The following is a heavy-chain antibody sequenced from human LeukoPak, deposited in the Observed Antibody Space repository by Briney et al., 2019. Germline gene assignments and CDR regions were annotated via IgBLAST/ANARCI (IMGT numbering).Heavy chain of an antibody. CDR1: GDSVSSNSAA. D-gene: IGHD6-13*01. J-gene: IGHJ6*03. CDR3: ARDVGGQQLVNGYYYYYYYMDV. V-gene: IGHV6-1*01. Sequence: SQTLSLTCAISGDSVSSNSAAWNWIRQSPSRGPEWLGRTYYRSKWYNDYAVSVKSRITINPDTSKNQFSLQLNSVTPEDTAVYYCARDVGGQQLVNGYYYYYYYMDVWGKGTTVTVSS. CDR2: TYYRSKWYN.